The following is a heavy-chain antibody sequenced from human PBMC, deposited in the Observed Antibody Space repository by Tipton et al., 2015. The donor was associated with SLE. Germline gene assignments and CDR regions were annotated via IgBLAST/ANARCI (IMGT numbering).Heavy chain of an antibody. D-gene: IGHD5-12*01. J-gene: IGHJ4*02. V-gene: IGHV4-59*01. CDR2: IYYSGST. Sequence: TLSLTCTVSGGSISSYYWSWIRQPPGKGLEWIGYIYYSGSTNHNPSLKSRVTISVDTSKNQFSLKLSSVTAADTAVYYCARDVGGYNTGWFPSYLDYWAQGPRAPVSS. CDR3: ARDVGGYNTGWFPSYLDY. CDR1: GGSISSYY.